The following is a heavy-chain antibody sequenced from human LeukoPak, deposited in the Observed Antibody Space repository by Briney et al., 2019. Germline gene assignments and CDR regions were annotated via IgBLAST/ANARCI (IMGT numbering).Heavy chain of an antibody. V-gene: IGHV3-9*01. CDR1: GFTFDDYA. D-gene: IGHD4-17*01. Sequence: GGSLRLSCAASGFTFDDYAMHWVRQAPGKGLEWVSGISWNSGSIGYADSVKGRFTISRDNAKNSLYLQMNSLRAEDTAVYYCARDHGDYGDYWGQGTLVTVS. J-gene: IGHJ4*02. CDR3: ARDHGDYGDY. CDR2: ISWNSGSI.